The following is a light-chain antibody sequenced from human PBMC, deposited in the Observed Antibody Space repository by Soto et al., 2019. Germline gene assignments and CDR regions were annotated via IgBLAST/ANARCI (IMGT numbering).Light chain of an antibody. CDR1: SSDVGSYNI. V-gene: IGLV2-23*01. CDR3: CSYAGNNVWG. J-gene: IGLJ7*01. Sequence: QSALTQPASVSGSPGQSITISCTGTSSDVGSYNIVSWYQQHPGKAPKLIIYEGSKRPSGVSNRFSGSKSGSTASLTISGLQAEDEADYYCCSYAGNNVWGFGGGTQLTVL. CDR2: EGS.